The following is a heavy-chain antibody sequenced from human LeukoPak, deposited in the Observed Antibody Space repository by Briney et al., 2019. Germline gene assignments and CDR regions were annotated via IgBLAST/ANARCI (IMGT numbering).Heavy chain of an antibody. D-gene: IGHD3-22*01. CDR3: ARRLNYYDSSGYYKDYFDY. CDR2: IYYSGST. Sequence: SETLSLTCTVSGGSISSYYWSWIRHPPGKGLEWIGYIYYSGSTNYTPSLKSRVTISVDTSKNQFSLKLSSVTAADTAVYYCARRLNYYDSSGYYKDYFDYWGQGTLVTVSS. J-gene: IGHJ4*02. CDR1: GGSISSYY. V-gene: IGHV4-59*08.